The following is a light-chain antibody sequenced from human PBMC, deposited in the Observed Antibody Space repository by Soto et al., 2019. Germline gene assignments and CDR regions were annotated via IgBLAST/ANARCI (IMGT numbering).Light chain of an antibody. J-gene: IGKJ2*01. CDR3: MQTKQVPHT. CDR1: QSLLHSDGNTS. V-gene: IGKV2-24*01. Sequence: DIVMTQTPLSSPVTLGQPASISCRTSQSLLHSDGNTSLSWLHQRPGQPPRLLIYKLSNRFSGGPDRFSGSGTGTDFTLKISRVEVEDVVIYYCMQTKQVPHTFGQGTKLEIK. CDR2: KLS.